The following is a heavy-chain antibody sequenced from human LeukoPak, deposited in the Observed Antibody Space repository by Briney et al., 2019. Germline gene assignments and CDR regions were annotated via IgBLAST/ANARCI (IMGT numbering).Heavy chain of an antibody. Sequence: SETLSLTCTVSGGSISSYYWSWIRQPAGKGLEWIGRIYTSGSTNYNPSLKSRVTMSVDTFKNQFSLKLSSVTAADTAVYYCARVARSGSWASFDYWGQGTLVTVSS. J-gene: IGHJ4*02. D-gene: IGHD1-26*01. V-gene: IGHV4-4*07. CDR3: ARVARSGSWASFDY. CDR2: IYTSGST. CDR1: GGSISSYY.